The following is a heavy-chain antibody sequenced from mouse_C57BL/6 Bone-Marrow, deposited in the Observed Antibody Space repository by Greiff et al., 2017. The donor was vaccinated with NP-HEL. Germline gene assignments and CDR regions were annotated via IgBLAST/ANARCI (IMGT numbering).Heavy chain of an antibody. J-gene: IGHJ4*01. CDR2: INPYNGGT. V-gene: IGHV1-19*01. D-gene: IGHD1-2*01. CDR3: QDAMDY. CDR1: GYTFTDYY. Sequence: EVKLMESGPVLVKPGASVKMSCKASGYTFTDYYMNWVKQSHGKSLEWIGVINPYNGGTSYNQKFKGKATLTVDKSSSTAYMELNSLTSEDSAVPTAQDAMDYWGQGTSVTVSS.